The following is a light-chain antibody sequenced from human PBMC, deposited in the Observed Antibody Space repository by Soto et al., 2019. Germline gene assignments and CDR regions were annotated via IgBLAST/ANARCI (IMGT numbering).Light chain of an antibody. CDR3: QQYVSSPLT. V-gene: IGKV3-20*01. CDR1: QSVSSSS. CDR2: DTS. J-gene: IGKJ4*01. Sequence: EIVLHQSPSTLSLSPGERATLSCRASQSVSSSSLAWYQQKPGQAPRLLIYDTSSRATGIPDRFSGSGSGTDFTLTISRLEPEDFAVYYCQQYVSSPLTFGGGTKVDI.